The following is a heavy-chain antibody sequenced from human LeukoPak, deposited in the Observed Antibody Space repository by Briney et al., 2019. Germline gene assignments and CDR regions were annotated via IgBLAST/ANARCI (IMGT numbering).Heavy chain of an antibody. CDR3: ARERWQHLDY. Sequence: GGSLRLSCAASGFTFRSYSMNWVRQAPGKGLEWVSAIDPSSTYIYYADSVKGRFTISRDNSKNTLYLQMNSLRAEDTAVYYCARERWQHLDYWGQGTLVTVSS. J-gene: IGHJ4*02. V-gene: IGHV3-21*04. D-gene: IGHD6-13*01. CDR1: GFTFRSYS. CDR2: IDPSSTYI.